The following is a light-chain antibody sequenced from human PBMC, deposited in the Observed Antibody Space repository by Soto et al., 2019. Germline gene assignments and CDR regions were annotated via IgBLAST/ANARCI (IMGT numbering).Light chain of an antibody. CDR2: GAS. CDR1: QSVSNRY. J-gene: IGKJ2*01. Sequence: EIVLTQSPGTLSLSPGERATLTCRASQSVSNRYLAWYQQKPGQAPRLLVYGASSRPTGIPDRFSGRVSGPGAGTDFTLTISRLEPEDFAVYYCQQYCSSPYTFGQGTRLEI. V-gene: IGKV3-20*01. CDR3: QQYCSSPYT.